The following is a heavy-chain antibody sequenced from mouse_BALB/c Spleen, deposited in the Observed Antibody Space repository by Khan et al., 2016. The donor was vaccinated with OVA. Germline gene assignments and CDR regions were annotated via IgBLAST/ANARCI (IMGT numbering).Heavy chain of an antibody. V-gene: IGHV1S81*02. Sequence: QVQLQQPGAELVKPGASVKLSCKASGYTFTSYWMHWVNQRPGQGLEWIGEINPSNGRTNYNEKFKSKATLTVDKSSSTAYMQLSSPTSEDSAVYYGARVITRDYWGQGTTLTVSS. CDR3: ARVITRDY. J-gene: IGHJ2*01. CDR1: GYTFTSYW. CDR2: INPSNGRT. D-gene: IGHD6-1*01.